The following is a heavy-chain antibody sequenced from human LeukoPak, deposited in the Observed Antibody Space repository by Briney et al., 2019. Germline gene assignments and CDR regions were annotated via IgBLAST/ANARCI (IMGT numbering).Heavy chain of an antibody. J-gene: IGHJ5*02. CDR3: ARAYIVVVPAAGQRYNWFDP. D-gene: IGHD2-2*01. CDR1: GYTFTGYY. Sequence: ASVKVSCKASGYTFTGYYMHWVRQAPGQGLEWMGWINPNSGGTNYAQKFQGRVTMTRDTSISTAYMELSRLRSDDTAVYYCARAYIVVVPAAGQRYNWFDPWGQGTLVTVSS. V-gene: IGHV1-2*02. CDR2: INPNSGGT.